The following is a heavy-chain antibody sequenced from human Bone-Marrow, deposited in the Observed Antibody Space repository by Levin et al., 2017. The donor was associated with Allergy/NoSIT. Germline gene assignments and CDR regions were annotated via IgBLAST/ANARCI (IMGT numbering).Heavy chain of an antibody. CDR1: GFSVKKYW. CDR2: INEDGNII. D-gene: IGHD3-16*01. J-gene: IGHJ4*01. CDR3: SKDTFGGEDQ. V-gene: IGHV3-74*01. Sequence: GGFLRLSCAASGFSVKKYWMHWVRQGPGEGLQWVSRINEDGNIINYADSVKGRFSIYRDNAKNTLYLQMNSLRAEDTAVYYCSKDTFGGEDQWGQGTLVTVSS.